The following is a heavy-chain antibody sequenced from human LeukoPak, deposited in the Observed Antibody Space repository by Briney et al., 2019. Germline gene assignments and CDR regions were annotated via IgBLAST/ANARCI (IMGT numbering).Heavy chain of an antibody. D-gene: IGHD2-2*01. CDR3: ARVRCSSNSCFPDY. J-gene: IGHJ4*02. CDR2: IKQDGSDK. V-gene: IGHV3-7*01. CDR1: GFTFSTYW. Sequence: GGSLRLSCAASGFTFSTYWMSWVRQAPGKGLEWVANIKQDGSDKYYVDSVEGRFTISRDNAKNSLFLQMNSLRAEDTAVYYCARVRCSSNSCFPDYWGQGPLVTVS.